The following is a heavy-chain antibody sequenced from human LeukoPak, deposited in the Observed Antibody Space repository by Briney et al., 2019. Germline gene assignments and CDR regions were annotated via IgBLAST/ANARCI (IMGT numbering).Heavy chain of an antibody. CDR3: TRDLNRGSYHWFDP. CDR1: GIFVSYNY. J-gene: IGHJ5*02. V-gene: IGHV3-66*01. Sequence: GGSLRLSCAASGIFVSYNYMSWVRQAPGRGLEWVSVIYSGGDTYYADSVKGRFTISRDSSKNTLYLQMSSLRPEDTAIYYCTRDLNRGSYHWFDPWGQGTPVTVS. D-gene: IGHD1-26*01. CDR2: IYSGGDT.